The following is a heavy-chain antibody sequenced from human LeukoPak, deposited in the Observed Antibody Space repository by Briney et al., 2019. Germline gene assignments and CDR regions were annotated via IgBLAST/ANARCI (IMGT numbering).Heavy chain of an antibody. V-gene: IGHV1-18*01. CDR1: GYTFSRFG. Sequence: ASVKVSCKTSGYTFSRFGISWVRQAPGQGLEWMGWISGYDGNTNYPQRLQGRVTIATDTSTSTAYMELRNLRSDDTVVYYCARESSNGWFDPWGQGTLVTVSS. CDR3: ARESSNGWFDP. CDR2: ISGYDGNT. J-gene: IGHJ5*02. D-gene: IGHD2-8*01.